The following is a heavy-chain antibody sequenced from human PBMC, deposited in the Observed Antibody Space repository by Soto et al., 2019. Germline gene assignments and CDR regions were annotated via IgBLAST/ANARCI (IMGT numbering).Heavy chain of an antibody. CDR3: AKDQGSSTYYYYGMDV. CDR1: GFTFSSYG. Sequence: GGSLRLSCAASGFTFSSYGMHWVRQAPGKGLEWVAVISYDGSNKYYADSVRGRFTISRDNSKNTLYLQMNSLRAEDTAVYYCAKDQGSSTYYYYGMDVWGQGTTVTVSS. CDR2: ISYDGSNK. V-gene: IGHV3-30*18. D-gene: IGHD2-2*01. J-gene: IGHJ6*02.